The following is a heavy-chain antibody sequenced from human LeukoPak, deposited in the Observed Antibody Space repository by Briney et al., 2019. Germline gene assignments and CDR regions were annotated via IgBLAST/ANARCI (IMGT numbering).Heavy chain of an antibody. CDR1: GGSISSYF. CDR3: ARHLRSFPDY. V-gene: IGHV4-59*08. D-gene: IGHD3-3*02. Sequence: PSETLSLTCTVSGGSISSYFWGWIRQPPGKGLEWLGYIYYSGTTNYNPSLKSRLTMSLDTSKKHLSLRLTSVSAADTAVYYCARHLRSFPDYWGQGTLVTVSS. J-gene: IGHJ4*02. CDR2: IYYSGTT.